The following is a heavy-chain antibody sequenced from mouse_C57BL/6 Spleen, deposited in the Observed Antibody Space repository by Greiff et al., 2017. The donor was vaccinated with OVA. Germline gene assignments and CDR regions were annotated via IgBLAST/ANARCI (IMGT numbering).Heavy chain of an antibody. Sequence: VQLQQSGPVLVKPGASVKMSCKASGYTFTDYYMNWVKQSHGKSLEWIGVINPYNGGTSYNQKFKGKATLTVDKSSSTAYMELNSLTSEDSAVYYCARYENDDYGFDDWGQGTTLTVSS. V-gene: IGHV1-19*01. CDR2: INPYNGGT. CDR1: GYTFTDYY. D-gene: IGHD2-4*01. J-gene: IGHJ2*01. CDR3: ARYENDDYGFDD.